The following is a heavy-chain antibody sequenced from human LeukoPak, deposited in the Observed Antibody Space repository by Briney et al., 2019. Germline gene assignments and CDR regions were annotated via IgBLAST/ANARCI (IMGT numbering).Heavy chain of an antibody. CDR3: ARVRGSGSAASFN. J-gene: IGHJ4*02. CDR1: GFTFRSYS. CDR2: ISSDGSTT. Sequence: GGSLRLSCAASGFTFRSYSMNWVRQAPGKGLVWVSRISSDGSTTSYADFVKGRFTISRDNAKNTLYLQMNSLRAEDTAVYYCARVRGSGSAASFNWGQGTLVTVSS. D-gene: IGHD3-10*01. V-gene: IGHV3-74*01.